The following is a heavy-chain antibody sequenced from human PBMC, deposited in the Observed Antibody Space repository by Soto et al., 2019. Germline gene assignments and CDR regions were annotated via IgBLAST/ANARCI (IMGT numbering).Heavy chain of an antibody. CDR1: GYSISSGYY. J-gene: IGHJ6*02. Sequence: ETLSLTXAVSGYSISSGYYWGWIRQPPGKGLEWIGSIYHSGSTYYNPSLKSRVTISVDTSKNQFSLKLSSVTAADTAVYYCARGSQYYYYGMDVWGQGTTVTVSS. CDR2: IYHSGST. CDR3: ARGSQYYYYGMDV. V-gene: IGHV4-38-2*01. D-gene: IGHD3-10*01.